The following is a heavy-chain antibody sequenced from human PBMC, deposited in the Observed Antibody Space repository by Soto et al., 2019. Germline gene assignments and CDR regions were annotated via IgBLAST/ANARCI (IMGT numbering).Heavy chain of an antibody. CDR3: ARDAGRKDSGDYYYYGMDV. V-gene: IGHV3-21*01. CDR2: ISSSSSYI. Sequence: EVQLVESGGGLVKPGGSLRLSCAASGFTFSSYSMNWVRQAPGKGLEWVSSISSSSSYIYYADSVKGRFTISRDNAKNXLFXQMNSLRAEDTVVYYCARDAGRKDSGDYYYYGMDVLGPGTTVTVSS. J-gene: IGHJ6*02. CDR1: GFTFSSYS. D-gene: IGHD2-8*02.